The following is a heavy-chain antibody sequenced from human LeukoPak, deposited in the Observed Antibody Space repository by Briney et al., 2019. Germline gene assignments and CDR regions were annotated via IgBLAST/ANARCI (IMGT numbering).Heavy chain of an antibody. D-gene: IGHD5-18*01. CDR1: GFTFSNYA. V-gene: IGHV3-30-3*01. Sequence: GRSLRLSCAASGFTFSNYAMLWVRHAPARGLVGVTIILSHGSNKYYADSVKGRFTISRDNSKNTLYLQMNRLRAEDTAVYYCGRAVNTSMPYYYYGVDVWGQGATVTVSS. CDR2: ILSHGSNK. J-gene: IGHJ6*02. CDR3: GRAVNTSMPYYYYGVDV.